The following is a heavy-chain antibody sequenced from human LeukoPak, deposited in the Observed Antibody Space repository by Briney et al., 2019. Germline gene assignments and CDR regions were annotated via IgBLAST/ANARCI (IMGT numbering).Heavy chain of an antibody. CDR3: ARYSSVCPFDY. Sequence: ASVKVSCKASGYTFTGYYMHWVRQAPGQGLEWMGWINPNSGDTKYAQKFQGRITMTRDTSISTAYRELSGLRSDDTALYYCARYSSVCPFDYWGQGSLVTVSS. CDR1: GYTFTGYY. D-gene: IGHD6-19*01. CDR2: INPNSGDT. J-gene: IGHJ4*02. V-gene: IGHV1-2*02.